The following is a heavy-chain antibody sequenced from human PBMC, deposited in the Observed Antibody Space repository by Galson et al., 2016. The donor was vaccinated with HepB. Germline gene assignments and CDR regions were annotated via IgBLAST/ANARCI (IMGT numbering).Heavy chain of an antibody. CDR2: ISMSGDSR. V-gene: IGHV3-23*01. J-gene: IGHJ3*02. D-gene: IGHD6-19*01. CDR3: ARGPYKQWLGNDAFDT. Sequence: SLRLSCAGSGFTFSRYGMTWVRQAPGKGLEDISSISMSGDSRDYADSVKGRFTISRDNSKNTLSLQMNSLTADDTAIYYCARGPYKQWLGNDAFDTWGQGTIVTVSS. CDR1: GFTFSRYG.